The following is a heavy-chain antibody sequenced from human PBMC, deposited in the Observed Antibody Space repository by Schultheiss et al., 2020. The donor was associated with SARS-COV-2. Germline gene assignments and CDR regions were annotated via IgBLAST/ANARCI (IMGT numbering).Heavy chain of an antibody. V-gene: IGHV3-74*01. J-gene: IGHJ5*02. Sequence: GGSLRLSCAASGFTFGSYWMHWVRQAPGKGLVWVSRINSDGSSTSYADSVKGRFTISRDNAKNTLYLQMNSLRAEDTAVYYCARAGEGGSYYFSWGQGTLVTVSS. CDR3: ARAGEGGSYYFS. D-gene: IGHD1-26*01. CDR1: GFTFGSYW. CDR2: INSDGSST.